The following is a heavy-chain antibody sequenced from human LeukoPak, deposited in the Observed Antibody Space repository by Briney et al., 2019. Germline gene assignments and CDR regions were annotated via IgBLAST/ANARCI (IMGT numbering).Heavy chain of an antibody. V-gene: IGHV5-51*01. CDR1: GYSFTSYW. Sequence: GESLQISCKGSGYSFTSYWIGWVRPMPGKGLEWVGIIYPGDSDTRYSPSFQGQLTISADRSISTAYLHWNSLKASDTAMYYCAKRGYEKAFDLWGQGTMVTVSS. CDR2: IYPGDSDT. CDR3: AKRGYEKAFDL. J-gene: IGHJ3*01. D-gene: IGHD3-3*01.